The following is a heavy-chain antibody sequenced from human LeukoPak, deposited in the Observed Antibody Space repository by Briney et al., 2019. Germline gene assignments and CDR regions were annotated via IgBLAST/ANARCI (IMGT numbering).Heavy chain of an antibody. CDR2: FDPEDGET. CDR3: ARVYDILTGSFDY. D-gene: IGHD3-9*01. J-gene: IGHJ4*02. Sequence: GASVKVSCKVSGYTLTELSMHWVRQAPGKGLEWMGGFDPEDGETIYAQKFQGRVTMTEDTSTDTAYMELRSLRSDDTAVYYCARVYDILTGSFDYWGQGTLVTVSS. V-gene: IGHV1-24*01. CDR1: GYTLTELS.